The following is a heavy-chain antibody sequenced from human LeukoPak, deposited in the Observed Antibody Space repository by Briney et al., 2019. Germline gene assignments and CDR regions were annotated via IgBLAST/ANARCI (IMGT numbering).Heavy chain of an antibody. CDR2: IYYSGST. CDR3: ARHVSGDYSNFDY. J-gene: IGHJ4*02. D-gene: IGHD4-17*01. Sequence: SETLSLTCNVSGDSISSYYWSWIRQPPGKGLEWIGYIYYSGSTNYNPSLESRVTISVDTSKNQFSLKLSSVTAADTAVYYCARHVSGDYSNFDYWGQGTLVTVSS. V-gene: IGHV4-59*08. CDR1: GDSISSYY.